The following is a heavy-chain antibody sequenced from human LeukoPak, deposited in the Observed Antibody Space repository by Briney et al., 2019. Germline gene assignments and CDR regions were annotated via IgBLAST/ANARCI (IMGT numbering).Heavy chain of an antibody. CDR1: GFTFSSYG. CDR3: ARGYCSSTSCPLNP. J-gene: IGHJ5*02. CDR2: ISYDGSNK. Sequence: PGRSLRLSCAASGFTFSSYGMHWVRQAPGKGLEWVAVISYDGSNKYYADSVKGRFTISRDNSKNTLYLQMNSLRAEDTAVYYCARGYCSSTSCPLNPWGQGTLVTVPS. D-gene: IGHD2-2*01. V-gene: IGHV3-30*03.